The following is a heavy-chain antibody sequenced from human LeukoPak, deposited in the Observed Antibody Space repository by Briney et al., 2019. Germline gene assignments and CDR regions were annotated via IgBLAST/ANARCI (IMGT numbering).Heavy chain of an antibody. CDR3: ASNPPFGAYEGNWFDP. CDR1: GYTLTSYG. CDR2: ISAYNGNT. Sequence: ASVKVSYKASGYTLTSYGISWVRQAPGQGLEWMGWISAYNGNTNYAQKLQGRVTMTTDTSTSTAYMELRSLRSDDTAVYYCASNPPFGAYEGNWFDPWGQGTLVTVSS. J-gene: IGHJ5*02. D-gene: IGHD3-3*01. V-gene: IGHV1-18*01.